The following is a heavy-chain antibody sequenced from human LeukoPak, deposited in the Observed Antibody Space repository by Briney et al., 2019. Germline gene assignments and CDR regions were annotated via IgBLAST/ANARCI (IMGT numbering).Heavy chain of an antibody. D-gene: IGHD6-19*01. CDR1: VDSISGYY. Sequence: SETLSLTCTVSVDSISGYYWSWIRQPPGKGLEWIGYIYYSGSTNYNPSLKSRVTISVDTSKNQFSLKLSSVTAADTAVYYCARDSADSSGWLYWGQGTLVTVSS. CDR3: ARDSADSSGWLY. CDR2: IYYSGST. J-gene: IGHJ4*02. V-gene: IGHV4-59*01.